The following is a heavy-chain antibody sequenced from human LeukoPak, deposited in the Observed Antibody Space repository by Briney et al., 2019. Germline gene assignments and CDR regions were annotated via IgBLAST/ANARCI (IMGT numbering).Heavy chain of an antibody. J-gene: IGHJ5*02. CDR1: GYTFTGYY. Sequence: GASVKVSCKASGYTFTGYYMHWVRQAPGQGLEWMGWINPNSGGTNYAQKFQGRVTMTRDTSISTAYMELSRLRSDDTAVYYCARLLRIVGASSIDWFDPWGQGTLVTVSS. CDR2: INPNSGGT. V-gene: IGHV1-2*02. D-gene: IGHD1-26*01. CDR3: ARLLRIVGASSIDWFDP.